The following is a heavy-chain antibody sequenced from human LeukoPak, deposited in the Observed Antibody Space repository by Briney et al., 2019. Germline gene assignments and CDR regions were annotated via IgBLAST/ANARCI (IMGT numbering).Heavy chain of an antibody. Sequence: GGSLRLSCAASGFTVSSNYMSWVRQAPGKGLEWVSVIYSGGSTYYADSVKGRFTISRDNSKNTLYLQMNSLRAEDTAVYYCARSATPGYASGTYFPPPDSFDIWGQGTLVTVSS. J-gene: IGHJ3*02. CDR1: GFTVSSNY. CDR2: IYSGGST. CDR3: ARSATPGYASGTYFPPPDSFDI. V-gene: IGHV3-66*01. D-gene: IGHD1-26*01.